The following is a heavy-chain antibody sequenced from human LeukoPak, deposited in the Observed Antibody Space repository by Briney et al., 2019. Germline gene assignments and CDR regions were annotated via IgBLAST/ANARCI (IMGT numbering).Heavy chain of an antibody. J-gene: IGHJ4*02. V-gene: IGHV3-21*05. Sequence: TGGSLRLSCAASGLTFSRYAMNWVRQAPGKGLEWVSYINTDSSDIHYADSVKGRFTISRDNARNTLYLQLSSLRAEDSGVYYCARDTFQPGLIDSWGQGTLVTVSS. D-gene: IGHD2-2*01. CDR3: ARDTFQPGLIDS. CDR1: GLTFSRYA. CDR2: INTDSSDI.